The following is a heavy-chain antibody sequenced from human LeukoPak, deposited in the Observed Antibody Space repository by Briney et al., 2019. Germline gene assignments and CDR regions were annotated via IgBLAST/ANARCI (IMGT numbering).Heavy chain of an antibody. CDR2: MSYDGSSK. J-gene: IGHJ3*01. Sequence: GGSLRLSCAASGFTFSAYGMHWVRQAPGKGLEWVAGMSYDGSSKNFVDSVQGRFTISRDNSKNTLYLQMNILRTEDTAVYFCAKSPASGSYNALDVWGQGTMVIVSS. V-gene: IGHV3-30*18. CDR3: AKSPASGSYNALDV. D-gene: IGHD3-10*01. CDR1: GFTFSAYG.